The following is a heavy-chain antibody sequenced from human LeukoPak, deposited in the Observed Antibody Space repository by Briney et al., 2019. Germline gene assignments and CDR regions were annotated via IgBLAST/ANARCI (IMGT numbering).Heavy chain of an antibody. CDR2: ISAYNGNT. V-gene: IGHV1-18*01. Sequence: ASVKVSCKASGYTFTSYGISWVRQAPGQGLEWMGWISAYNGNTNYAQKLQGRVTMTTDTPTSTAYMELRSLRSDDTALYYCASWTAGDAFDIWGQGTMVTVSS. CDR1: GYTFTSYG. D-gene: IGHD6-13*01. CDR3: ASWTAGDAFDI. J-gene: IGHJ3*02.